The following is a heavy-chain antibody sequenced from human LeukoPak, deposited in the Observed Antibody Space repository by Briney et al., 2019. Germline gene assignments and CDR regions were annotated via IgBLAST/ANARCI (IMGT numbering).Heavy chain of an antibody. Sequence: GGSLRLSCAASGFTVSSNYMSWVRQAPGKGLEWVSVIYSGGSTYYADSVKGRFTISRDNSKNTLYLQMNSLRAEDTAVYYCAREGDDYGDYGPGNFDYWGQGTLVTVSS. CDR2: IYSGGST. D-gene: IGHD4-17*01. J-gene: IGHJ4*02. CDR1: GFTVSSNY. V-gene: IGHV3-66*01. CDR3: AREGDDYGDYGPGNFDY.